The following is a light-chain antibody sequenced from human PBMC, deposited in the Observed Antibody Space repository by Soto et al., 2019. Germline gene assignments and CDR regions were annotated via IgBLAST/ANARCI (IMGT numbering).Light chain of an antibody. Sequence: QSALTQPASVSGSPGQSITISCTGTSSDVGGYDYVSWYQQYPGEAPKLMLYDVSNRPSGVSNRFSGSKSGNTASLTISGLQAEDEADYYCNSYTSSSNYVFGTGTKLTVL. CDR3: NSYTSSSNYV. CDR2: DVS. J-gene: IGLJ1*01. CDR1: SSDVGGYDY. V-gene: IGLV2-14*01.